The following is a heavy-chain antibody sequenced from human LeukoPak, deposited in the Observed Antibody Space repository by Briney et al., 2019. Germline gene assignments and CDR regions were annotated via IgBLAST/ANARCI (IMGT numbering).Heavy chain of an antibody. V-gene: IGHV3-23*01. CDR3: AKYADSLFSDY. CDR1: GFNFTNYA. D-gene: IGHD4-17*01. Sequence: GGSLRLSCAASGFNFTNYAMNWVRQAPGQGLEWLSVISDSGHSTYYADSVKGRLTISRDNSKNILYLQMHSLRADDTAVYYCAKYADSLFSDYLGQGTLVNVSS. J-gene: IGHJ4*02. CDR2: ISDSGHST.